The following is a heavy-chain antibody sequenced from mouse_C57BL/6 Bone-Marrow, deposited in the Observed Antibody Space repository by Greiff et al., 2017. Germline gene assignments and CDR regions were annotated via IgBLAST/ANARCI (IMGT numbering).Heavy chain of an antibody. V-gene: IGHV1-82*01. J-gene: IGHJ4*01. D-gene: IGHD1-1*01. Sequence: VQLQQSGPELVKPGASVKISCKASGYAFSSSWMNWVKQRPGKGLEWIGRIYPGDGDTNYTGKFKGKATLTADKSSSTAYMQLSSLTSEDSAVYFCARGGFITTVVATRYAMDYWGQGTSVTVSS. CDR1: GYAFSSSW. CDR2: IYPGDGDT. CDR3: ARGGFITTVVATRYAMDY.